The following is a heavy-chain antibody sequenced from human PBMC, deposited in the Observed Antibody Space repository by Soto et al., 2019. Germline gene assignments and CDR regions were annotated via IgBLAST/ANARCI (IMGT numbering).Heavy chain of an antibody. CDR1: GFTFSDYY. V-gene: IGHV3-11*01. CDR3: ARESEFEAFDI. Sequence: TGGSLRLSCAASGFTFSDYYMSWTRQAPGKGLEWVSYISSSGSTIYYADSVKGRFTISRDNAKNSLYLQMNSLRAEDTAVYYCARESEFEAFDIWGQGTMVTVSS. J-gene: IGHJ3*02. CDR2: ISSSGSTI.